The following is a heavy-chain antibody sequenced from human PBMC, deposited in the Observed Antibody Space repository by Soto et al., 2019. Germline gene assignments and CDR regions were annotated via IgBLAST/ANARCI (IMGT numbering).Heavy chain of an antibody. V-gene: IGHV3-7*03. Sequence: EVQLVESGGGLVQPGGSLRLSCAVSGFSFGSYWMSWVRQAPGKGLEWLASIKDDGSERYYLDSVKGRFTISRDNAKDSLSLQMSSLRGEDTAFYYCARDVGPVTIFGEALSGYFDFWGQGTLVTVSS. D-gene: IGHD3-3*01. CDR3: ARDVGPVTIFGEALSGYFDF. CDR2: IKDDGSER. CDR1: GFSFGSYW. J-gene: IGHJ4*02.